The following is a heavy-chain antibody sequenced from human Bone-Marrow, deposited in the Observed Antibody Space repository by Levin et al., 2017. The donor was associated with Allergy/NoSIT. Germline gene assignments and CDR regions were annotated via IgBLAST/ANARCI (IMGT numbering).Heavy chain of an antibody. CDR3: ARGGYTNSWFYFDY. Sequence: ASVKVSCKAIGYTFTGYFMHWVRQAPGQGLEWMGRINPKSGATNFAQNFQGRVTMTRDTSINTAFMELSRLRSDDTAVYYCARGGYTNSWFYFDYWGQGALVTVSS. D-gene: IGHD6-13*01. V-gene: IGHV1-2*06. CDR2: INPKSGAT. CDR1: GYTFTGYF. J-gene: IGHJ4*02.